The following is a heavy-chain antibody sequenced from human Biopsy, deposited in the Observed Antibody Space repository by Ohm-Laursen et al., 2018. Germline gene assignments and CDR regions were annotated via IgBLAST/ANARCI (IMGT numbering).Heavy chain of an antibody. CDR2: IWYDGTNE. CDR3: ARGLSSGWYGYFDV. D-gene: IGHD6-19*01. CDR1: GFTFGHYA. J-gene: IGHJ2*01. Sequence: SLRLSCSASGFTFGHYAMHWVRQAPGKGLEWISLIWYDGTNEDYADSVKGRFTISRDNSKNTLYLQVNTLTLEGTAFYYCARGLSSGWYGYFDVWGRGTLVTVSS. V-gene: IGHV3-33*04.